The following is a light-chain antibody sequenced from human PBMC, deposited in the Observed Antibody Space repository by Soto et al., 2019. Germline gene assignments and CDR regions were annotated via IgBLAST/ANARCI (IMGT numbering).Light chain of an antibody. CDR3: LQHYLYPLT. CDR1: QAIRND. Sequence: AIQMTQSPSSLSASIGDRVTITCRASQAIRNDLAWYQQKPGKAPKVLIYAASSVQSGVPSRFSGSGSGTDFTLTISSLQPEDFATYYCLQHYLYPLTFGGGTKVEIK. CDR2: AAS. V-gene: IGKV1-6*01. J-gene: IGKJ4*01.